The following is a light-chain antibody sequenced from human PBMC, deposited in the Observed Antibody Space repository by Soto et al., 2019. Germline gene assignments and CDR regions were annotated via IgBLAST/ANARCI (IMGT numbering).Light chain of an antibody. CDR1: ISDLAIYNY. V-gene: IGLV2-14*01. CDR3: SSYTDSSNYV. J-gene: IGLJ1*01. Sequence: QSVLTQPASVSGSPGQSITISCTGTISDLAIYNYVSWYQRQPGKAPKLMIYQVTNPPSGVSNRFSGSRSGNTASLTISGRQAGDEADYYCSSYTDSSNYVFGTGTKVTVL. CDR2: QVT.